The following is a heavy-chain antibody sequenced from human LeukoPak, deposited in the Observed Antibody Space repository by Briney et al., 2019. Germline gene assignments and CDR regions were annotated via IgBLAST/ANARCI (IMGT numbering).Heavy chain of an antibody. CDR1: GGSISSGGYY. V-gene: IGHV4-30-2*01. Sequence: SQTLSLTCTVSGGSISSGGYYWSWIRQPPGKGLEWIGYIYHSGSTYYNPSFKSRVTISVDTSKNQFSLRLSSVTAADTAVYYCARASGGNGLFDYWGQGTLVTVSS. D-gene: IGHD2-15*01. J-gene: IGHJ4*02. CDR3: ARASGGNGLFDY. CDR2: IYHSGST.